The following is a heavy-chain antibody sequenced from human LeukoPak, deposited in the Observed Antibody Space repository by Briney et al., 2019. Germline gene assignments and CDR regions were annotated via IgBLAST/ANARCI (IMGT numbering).Heavy chain of an antibody. CDR1: GGSISSSSYY. CDR2: IYYSGST. D-gene: IGHD3-9*01. Sequence: SETLSLTCTVSGGSISSSSYYWGWIRQPPGKGLGWIGSIYYSGSTYYNPSLKSRVTISVDTSKNQFSLKLSSVTAADTAVYYCARHEKTYHDILTGYPYYYGMDVWGQGTTVTVSS. J-gene: IGHJ6*02. V-gene: IGHV4-39*01. CDR3: ARHEKTYHDILTGYPYYYGMDV.